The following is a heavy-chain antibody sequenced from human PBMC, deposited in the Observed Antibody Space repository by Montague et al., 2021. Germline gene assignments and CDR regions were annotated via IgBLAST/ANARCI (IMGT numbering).Heavy chain of an antibody. CDR2: VYYRGNM. CDR3: ARDQLFSSGDSWFGP. Sequence: SETLSLTCTVSGGSISSHYWSWVRQPPGKGLEWIGCVYYRGNMAHNSSLKSRLTMLVDTAKNQVSLKLKSVTAADTAVYYCARDQLFSSGDSWFGPWGQGILVTVSS. J-gene: IGHJ5*02. D-gene: IGHD3-3*01. CDR1: GGSISSHY. V-gene: IGHV4-59*11.